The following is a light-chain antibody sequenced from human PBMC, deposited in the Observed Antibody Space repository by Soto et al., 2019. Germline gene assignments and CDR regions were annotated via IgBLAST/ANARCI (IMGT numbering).Light chain of an antibody. CDR3: ASSTSDSLNV. J-gene: IGLJ1*01. V-gene: IGLV2-14*01. Sequence: QSALTQPASVSGSPGQSITISCTGTSSDVGGDKYVSWYQQYPGKVPKLLINKVTNRPSGVSYRFSGSTSGNTASLTISALLAEEEADYFCASSTSDSLNVFGTGTKVTV. CDR1: SSDVGGDKY. CDR2: KVT.